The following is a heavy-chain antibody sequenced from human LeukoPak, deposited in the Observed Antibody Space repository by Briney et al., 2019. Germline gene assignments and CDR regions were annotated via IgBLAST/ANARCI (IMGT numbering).Heavy chain of an antibody. D-gene: IGHD3-10*01. V-gene: IGHV1-46*01. CDR2: INPSGGST. Sequence: ASVKVSCKASGYTFTSYYMHWVRQAPGQGLEWMGIINPSGGSTSYAQKSQGRVTMTRDTSTSTVYMELSSLRSEDTAVYYCARESITMVRGVIEGFDPWGQGTLVTVSS. CDR1: GYTFTSYY. J-gene: IGHJ5*02. CDR3: ARESITMVRGVIEGFDP.